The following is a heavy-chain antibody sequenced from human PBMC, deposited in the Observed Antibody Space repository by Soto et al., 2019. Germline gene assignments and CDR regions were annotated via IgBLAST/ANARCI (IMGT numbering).Heavy chain of an antibody. Sequence: ASVKGSRKRSGFTFTDFPMHWGRQAPRQRLQWKGWINTHNGHTQYSPKFADRVSMPTDPARSTAHMELKGVRSGDTAGYYCARTDIWAYWGQGTLVTVSS. CDR1: GFTFTDFP. CDR2: INTHNGHT. V-gene: IGHV1-18*04. CDR3: ARTDIWAY. D-gene: IGHD2-15*01. J-gene: IGHJ4*02.